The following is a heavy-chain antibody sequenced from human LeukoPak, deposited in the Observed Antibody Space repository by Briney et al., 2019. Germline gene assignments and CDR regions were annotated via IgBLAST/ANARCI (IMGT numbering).Heavy chain of an antibody. J-gene: IGHJ4*02. Sequence: PGGSLRLSCAASGFTFSSYGMHWVRQAPGKGLEWVAFIRYDGSNKYYADSVKGRFTISRDKSKNTLYLQMNSLRAEDTAVYYCAKRSMGVDYWGQGTLVTVSS. V-gene: IGHV3-30*02. CDR3: AKRSMGVDY. CDR2: IRYDGSNK. D-gene: IGHD3-16*01. CDR1: GFTFSSYG.